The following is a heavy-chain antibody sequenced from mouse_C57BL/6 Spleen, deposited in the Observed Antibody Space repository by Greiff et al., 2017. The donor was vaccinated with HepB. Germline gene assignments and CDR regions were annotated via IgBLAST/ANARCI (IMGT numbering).Heavy chain of an antibody. Sequence: QVQLQQSGAELVKPGASVKMSCKASGYTFTSYWITWVKQRPGQGLEWIGDIYPGSGSTNYNEKFKSKATLTVDTSSSTAYMQLSSLTSEDSAVYYCARVDDYDGDFDYWGQGTTLTVSS. D-gene: IGHD2-4*01. CDR2: IYPGSGST. CDR1: GYTFTSYW. CDR3: ARVDDYDGDFDY. V-gene: IGHV1-55*01. J-gene: IGHJ2*01.